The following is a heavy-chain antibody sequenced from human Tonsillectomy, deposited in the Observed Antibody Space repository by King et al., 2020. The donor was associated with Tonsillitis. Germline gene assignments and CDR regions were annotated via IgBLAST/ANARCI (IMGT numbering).Heavy chain of an antibody. CDR3: AGDPANWGSGAFDM. Sequence: VQLVESGGGLIQPGGSLRLSCAASGFTVSSNYMSWVRQAPGKGLEWVSVIYSGGSTYYVDSVKGRFTISRDNSKNTLYLQMNSLRAEDTAVYYWAGDPANWGSGAFDMWGQGTMVTVSS. V-gene: IGHV3-53*01. J-gene: IGHJ3*02. D-gene: IGHD7-27*01. CDR2: IYSGGST. CDR1: GFTVSSNY.